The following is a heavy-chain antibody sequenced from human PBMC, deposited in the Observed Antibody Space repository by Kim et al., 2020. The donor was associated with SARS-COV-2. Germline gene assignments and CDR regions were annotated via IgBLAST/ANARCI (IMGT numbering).Heavy chain of an antibody. CDR1: GYSFTSYW. J-gene: IGHJ6*02. D-gene: IGHD3-22*01. V-gene: IGHV5-10-1*01. CDR3: ARLTLDSSGYNYGMDV. CDR2: IDPSDSYT. Sequence: GESLKISCKGSGYSFTSYWISWVRQMPGKGLEWMGRIDPSDSYTNYSPSFQGHVTISADKSISPAYLQWSSLKASDTAMYYCARLTLDSSGYNYGMDVWGQGTTVTVSS.